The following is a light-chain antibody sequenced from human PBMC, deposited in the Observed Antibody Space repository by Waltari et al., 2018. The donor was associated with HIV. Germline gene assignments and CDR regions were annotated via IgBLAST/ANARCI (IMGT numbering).Light chain of an antibody. CDR2: GAS. J-gene: IGKJ2*01. Sequence: EIVMTPSPATLSVSPGERATLSCRASQSVSSNLAWYQQRPGQAPKLLIYGASTTATGIPARFSDSGSGTEFTLTISSLQSEDFAVYYCQQYNNWPPYTFGQGTKLEIK. V-gene: IGKV3-15*01. CDR3: QQYNNWPPYT. CDR1: QSVSSN.